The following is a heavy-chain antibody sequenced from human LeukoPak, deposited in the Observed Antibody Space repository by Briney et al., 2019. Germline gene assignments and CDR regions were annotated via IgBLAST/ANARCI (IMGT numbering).Heavy chain of an antibody. D-gene: IGHD6-19*01. CDR2: IIPIFGTA. J-gene: IGHJ3*02. V-gene: IGHV1-69*13. CDR3: ARARAVAVHKNAFDI. CDR1: GGTLSSYA. Sequence: SVKVSCKASGGTLSSYAISWVRQAPGQGLEWMGGIIPIFGTANYAQKFQGRVTITADESTSTAYMELSSLRSEDTAVYYCARARAVAVHKNAFDIWGQGTMVTVSS.